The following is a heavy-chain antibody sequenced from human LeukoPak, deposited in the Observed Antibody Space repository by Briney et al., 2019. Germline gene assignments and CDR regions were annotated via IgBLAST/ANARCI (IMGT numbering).Heavy chain of an antibody. CDR3: ARGGPTGIFDY. J-gene: IGHJ4*02. V-gene: IGHV1-8*01. CDR1: GYTFTSYD. CDR2: MNPNSGAT. D-gene: IGHD3-10*01. Sequence: ASVKVSCKASGYTFTSYDFNWLRQATGQGPEWMGWMNPNSGATGYAQKFQGRITMPRSASINTAYMELTDLRSEDTAVYYCARGGPTGIFDYWGQGTLVTVSS.